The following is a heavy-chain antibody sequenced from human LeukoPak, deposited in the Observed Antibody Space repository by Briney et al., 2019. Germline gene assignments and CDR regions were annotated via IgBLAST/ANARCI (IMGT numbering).Heavy chain of an antibody. J-gene: IGHJ4*02. V-gene: IGHV3-21*01. D-gene: IGHD4-17*01. CDR2: ISTSSTYI. CDR3: ARPTYGDYEPLFDY. CDR1: GFTFSSYS. Sequence: GGSLRLSSAASGFTFSSYSMNWVRQAPGKGLEWVSSISTSSTYIYYADSVKGRFTISRDNAKNSLYLQMNSLRAEDTAVYYCARPTYGDYEPLFDYWGQGTLVTVSS.